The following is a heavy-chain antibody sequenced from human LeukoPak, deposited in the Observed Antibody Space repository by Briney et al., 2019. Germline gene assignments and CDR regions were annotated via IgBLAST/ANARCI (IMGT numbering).Heavy chain of an antibody. CDR1: GFTFSDYY. CDR3: ARDRQGDSFYDFWSGYYPAYYYYYMDV. D-gene: IGHD3-3*01. V-gene: IGHV3-11*04. J-gene: IGHJ6*03. Sequence: GGSLRLSCAASGFTFSDYYMSWIRQAPGKGLEWVSYISSGSTIYYADSVKGRFTISRDNAKNSLYLQMNSLRAEDTAVYYCARDRQGDSFYDFWSGYYPAYYYYYMDVWGKGTTVTVSS. CDR2: ISSGSTI.